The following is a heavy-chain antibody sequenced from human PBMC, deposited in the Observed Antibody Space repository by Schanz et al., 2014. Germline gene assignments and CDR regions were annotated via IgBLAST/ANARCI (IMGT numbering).Heavy chain of an antibody. CDR3: ARDRDQWDGNYLDY. J-gene: IGHJ4*02. V-gene: IGHV1-18*01. D-gene: IGHD1-26*01. CDR2: ISPYNGNT. CDR1: GYFFSSYG. Sequence: QVQLVQSGGEVKKPGASVKVSCKASGYFFSSYGISWVRQAPGQGLEWMGWISPYNGNTKYAEKLEDRVTMTTDISTSTVYMELRSLTSDDSAVYYCARDRDQWDGNYLDYWGQGTLVTVSS.